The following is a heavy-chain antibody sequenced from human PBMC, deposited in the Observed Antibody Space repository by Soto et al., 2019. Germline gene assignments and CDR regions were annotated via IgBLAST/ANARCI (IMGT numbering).Heavy chain of an antibody. V-gene: IGHV3-53*01. Sequence: GSLRLSCAASGFTVSSNYMNWVRQAPGKGLEWVSVIYSGGNTYYADSVKGRFTISRDNSKNTLYLQMNSLRAEDTAVYYCAREPYYFDSSGYPNHYGMDVWGQGTTVTVSS. CDR1: GFTVSSNY. D-gene: IGHD3-22*01. CDR3: AREPYYFDSSGYPNHYGMDV. J-gene: IGHJ6*02. CDR2: IYSGGNT.